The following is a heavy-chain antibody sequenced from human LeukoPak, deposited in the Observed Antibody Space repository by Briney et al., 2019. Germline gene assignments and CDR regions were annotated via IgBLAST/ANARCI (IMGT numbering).Heavy chain of an antibody. J-gene: IGHJ4*02. V-gene: IGHV1-18*01. CDR2: ISAYNGNT. CDR3: ARDRGQQWLPQNDC. D-gene: IGHD6-19*01. CDR1: GYTFTSYG. Sequence: ASVKVSCKASGYTFTSYGISWVRQAPGQGLEWMGWISAYNGNTNYAQKLQGRVTMTTDTSTSTAYMELRSLRSDDTAVYYCARDRGQQWLPQNDCWGQGTLVTVSS.